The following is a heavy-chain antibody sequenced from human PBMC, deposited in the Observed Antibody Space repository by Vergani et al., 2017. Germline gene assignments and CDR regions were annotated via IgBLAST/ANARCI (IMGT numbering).Heavy chain of an antibody. CDR3: ARGDYGILTGYRY. J-gene: IGHJ4*02. Sequence: QVQVVQSGAELKKSGASVKVSSKTSGSTFSTYYMHWVRQAPGQGLEWMGIINPSGGHTNYAQKFQGRVTMTRDTSTRTVYMELSSLRSEDTAIYYCARGDYGILTGYRYWVQGTLVTVSA. CDR2: INPSGGHT. D-gene: IGHD3-9*01. CDR1: GSTFSTYY. V-gene: IGHV1-46*03.